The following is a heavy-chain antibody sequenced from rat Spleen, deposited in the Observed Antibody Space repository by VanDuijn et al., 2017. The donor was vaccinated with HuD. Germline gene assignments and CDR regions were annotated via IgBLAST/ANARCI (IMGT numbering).Heavy chain of an antibody. Sequence: EVQLVESGGGLVQPGRSLKLSCAASGFTFSNYGMAWVRQTPTKGLEWVASISTGGGNTYYRDSVKGRFTISRDNAKSTLYLEMDSLRSEDTATYYCTRVDGYYRTMDAWGQGTSVTVSS. CDR2: ISTGGGNT. D-gene: IGHD1-12*03. J-gene: IGHJ4*01. CDR3: TRVDGYYRTMDA. CDR1: GFTFSNYG. V-gene: IGHV5S13*01.